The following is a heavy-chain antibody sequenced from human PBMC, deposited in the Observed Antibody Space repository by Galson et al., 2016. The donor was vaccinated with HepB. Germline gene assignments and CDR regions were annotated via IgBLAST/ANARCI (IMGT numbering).Heavy chain of an antibody. CDR3: ARLTNRGRHLYFFDY. CDR2: IDWDDDK. V-gene: IGHV2-70*01. D-gene: IGHD3-10*01. Sequence: PALVKPTQTLTLTCTFSGFPLSTSGMCVSWIRQPPGKALECLAHIDWDDDKYYSTSLKTRLAISKDTSKNQVVLTMTNMDPVDTATYYCARLTNRGRHLYFFDYGGQGTLVTVSS. J-gene: IGHJ4*02. CDR1: GFPLSTSGMC.